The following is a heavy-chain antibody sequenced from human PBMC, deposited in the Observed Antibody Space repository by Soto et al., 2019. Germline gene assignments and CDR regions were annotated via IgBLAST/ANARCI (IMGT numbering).Heavy chain of an antibody. CDR1: GYTFTSYD. CDR3: ARVPPRIAVAGQVD. D-gene: IGHD6-19*01. V-gene: IGHV1-8*01. CDR2: MNPNSGNT. Sequence: QVQLVQSGAEVKKPGASVKVSCKASGYTFTSYDINWVRQATGQGLEWMGWMNPNSGNTGYAQKFQGRVTMTRNTSISTAYMELSSLRSEHTAVYYCARVPPRIAVAGQVDWGQGTLVSVSS. J-gene: IGHJ4*02.